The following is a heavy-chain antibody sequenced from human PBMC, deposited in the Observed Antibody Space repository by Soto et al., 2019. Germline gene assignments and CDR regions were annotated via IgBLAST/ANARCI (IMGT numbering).Heavy chain of an antibody. CDR2: IYPGDSDI. Sequence: XESLKIWFKAAGDSCSSYWIGWVRQIPGKGLEWMGIIYPGDSDIKYSPSFQGLVTLSADKSNNTAYLQWSGLEASDTAMCYCARHFSSVQGANGYRDQYYNMDVWGQGTSVTVSS. CDR1: GDSCSSYW. D-gene: IGHD5-18*01. CDR3: ARHFSSVQGANGYRDQYYNMDV. V-gene: IGHV5-51*01. J-gene: IGHJ6*02.